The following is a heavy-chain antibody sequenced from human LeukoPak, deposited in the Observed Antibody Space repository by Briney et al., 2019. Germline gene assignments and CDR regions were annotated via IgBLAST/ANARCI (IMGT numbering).Heavy chain of an antibody. CDR1: GGSISSYY. V-gene: IGHV4-59*01. Sequence: SETLSLTCTVSGGSISSYYWSWIRQPPGKGLEWIGYMYYSGSTNYNPSLKSRVTISVDMSKNQVSLKLSSVTAADTAVYYCAISTNWLPDAFDIWGLGTMVTVSS. CDR2: MYYSGST. CDR3: AISTNWLPDAFDI. D-gene: IGHD2-2*01. J-gene: IGHJ3*02.